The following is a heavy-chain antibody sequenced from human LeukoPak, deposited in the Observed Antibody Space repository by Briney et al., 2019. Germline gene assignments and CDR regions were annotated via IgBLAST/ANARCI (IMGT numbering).Heavy chain of an antibody. J-gene: IGHJ4*02. D-gene: IGHD6-19*01. Sequence: GASVKVSCKVSGYTLTELSMHWVRQAPGKGLEWMGGFDPEDGETIYAQKFQGRVTMTRNISISTAYMELSSLTSEDTAVYYCARATTTSGWYYWGQGTLVTVSS. CDR2: FDPEDGET. CDR3: ARATTTSGWYY. V-gene: IGHV1-24*01. CDR1: GYTLTELS.